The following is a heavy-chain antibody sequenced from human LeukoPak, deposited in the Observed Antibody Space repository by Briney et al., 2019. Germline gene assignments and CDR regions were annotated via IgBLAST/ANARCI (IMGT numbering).Heavy chain of an antibody. CDR3: ARDLRWFDP. J-gene: IGHJ5*02. V-gene: IGHV4-59*01. CDR2: IYYSGST. CDR1: GASIGFYY. Sequence: SETLSLTCTVSGASIGFYYWSWIRQPPGKGLEWIGYIYYSGSTNYNPSLKSRVTISVDTSKNQFSLKLSSVTAADTAVYYCARDLRWFDPWGQGTLVTVSS.